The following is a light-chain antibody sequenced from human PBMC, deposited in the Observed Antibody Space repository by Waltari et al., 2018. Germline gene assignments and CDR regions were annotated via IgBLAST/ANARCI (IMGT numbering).Light chain of an antibody. CDR3: QQGYSVPLT. CDR2: AAF. CDR1: QSISKY. V-gene: IGKV1-39*01. Sequence: DIQVTQSPSSLSASVGDRVTITCRTSQSISKYLNWYQQNPGKAPKFLIYAAFTLQSGVPSRFSGSGSGTDVTLTISNLQPEDFATYYCQQGYSVPLTFGQGTKVEIK. J-gene: IGKJ1*01.